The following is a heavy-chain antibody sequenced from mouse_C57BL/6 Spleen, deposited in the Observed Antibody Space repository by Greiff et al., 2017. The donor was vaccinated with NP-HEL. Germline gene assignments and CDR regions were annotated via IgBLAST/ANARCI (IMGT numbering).Heavy chain of an antibody. CDR2: ISNLAYSI. CDR1: GFTFSDYG. J-gene: IGHJ4*01. CDR3: ERRGAMDY. Sequence: EVHLVESGGGLVQPGGSLKLSCAASGFTFSDYGMAWVRQAPRQGPEWVAFISNLAYSIYYADTLTGRFTISREKAKNTLYLEMSSLRSEDTAMYYCERRGAMDYWGQGTSVTVSS. V-gene: IGHV5-15*01.